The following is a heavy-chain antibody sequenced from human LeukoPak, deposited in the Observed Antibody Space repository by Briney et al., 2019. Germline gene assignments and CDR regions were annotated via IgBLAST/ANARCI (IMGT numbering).Heavy chain of an antibody. CDR2: IWYDGSNK. CDR3: AGEYEDYFDY. CDR1: GFTFSSYG. D-gene: IGHD3-3*01. J-gene: IGHJ4*02. Sequence: GGSLRLSCGASGFTFSSYGMHWVRQAPGKGLEWVAVIWYDGSNKYYADSVKGRFTISRGNSKNTLYLQMNSLRAEDTAMYYCAGEYEDYFDYWGQGTLVTVSS. V-gene: IGHV3-33*08.